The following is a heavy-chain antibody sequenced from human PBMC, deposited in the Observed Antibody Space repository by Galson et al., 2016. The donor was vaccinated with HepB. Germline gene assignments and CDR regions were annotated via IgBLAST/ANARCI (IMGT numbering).Heavy chain of an antibody. CDR3: ARAGGLLVDS. D-gene: IGHD3-9*01. V-gene: IGHV4-31*03. CDR2: IYYNGNT. Sequence: TLSLTCTVSGASINRGGDFWSWIRQQPGKGLEWVAYIYYNGNTFYNPSLKSRVTMSVDTSKNQFSLKPSSVTAADTAVYYCARAGGLLVDSWGKGTTVTVSS. CDR1: GASINRGGDF. J-gene: IGHJ6*04.